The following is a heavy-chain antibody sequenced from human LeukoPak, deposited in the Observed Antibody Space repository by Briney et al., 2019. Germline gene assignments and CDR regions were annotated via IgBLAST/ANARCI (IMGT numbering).Heavy chain of an antibody. CDR1: GYSISSGYY. D-gene: IGHD2-15*01. CDR2: IYHSGST. J-gene: IGHJ6*04. V-gene: IGHV4-38-2*01. CDR3: ARAEGYCSCGSRAAAVHYYYYGMDV. Sequence: SETLSLTCAVSGYSISSGYYWGWIRQPPGKGLEWIGSIYHSGSTYYNPSLKSRVTISVDTSKNQFSLKLSSVTAADTAVYYCARAEGYCSCGSRAAAVHYYYYGMDVWGKGTTVTVSS.